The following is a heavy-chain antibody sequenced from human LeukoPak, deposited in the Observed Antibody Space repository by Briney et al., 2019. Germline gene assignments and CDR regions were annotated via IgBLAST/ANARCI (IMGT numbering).Heavy chain of an antibody. CDR3: AKDSSLYSYGYGIFDY. V-gene: IGHV3-9*01. CDR1: GFTFDDYA. CDR2: ISWNSGSI. D-gene: IGHD5-18*01. Sequence: PGGSLRLSCAASGFTFDDYAMHWVRQAPGKGLEWVSGISWNSGSIGYADSVKGRFTISRDNAKNSLYLQMNSLRAEDTALYYCAKDSSLYSYGYGIFDYWGQGTLVTVSS. J-gene: IGHJ4*02.